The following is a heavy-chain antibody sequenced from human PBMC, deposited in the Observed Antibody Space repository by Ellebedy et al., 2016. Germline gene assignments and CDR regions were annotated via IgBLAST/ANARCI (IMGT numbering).Heavy chain of an antibody. D-gene: IGHD6-19*01. CDR2: ITGSGGST. J-gene: IGHJ4*02. Sequence: GESLKISCAASGFTFSSYAMSWVRQAPGKGLEWVSAITGSGGSTYYADSVKGRFTISRDNSKSTLYLQMNSLRAEDTAVYYCAKEVIAVAVRAFDYWGQGTLVTVSS. CDR1: GFTFSSYA. CDR3: AKEVIAVAVRAFDY. V-gene: IGHV3-23*01.